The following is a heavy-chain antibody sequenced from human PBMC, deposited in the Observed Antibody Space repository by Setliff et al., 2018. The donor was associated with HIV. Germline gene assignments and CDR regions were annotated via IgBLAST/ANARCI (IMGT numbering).Heavy chain of an antibody. D-gene: IGHD2-8*01. V-gene: IGHV4-34*01. CDR2: INHSGRA. CDR1: GESFSGYY. CDR3: ARGAPYCNHGVCHLFDY. J-gene: IGHJ4*03. Sequence: SETLSLTCAVYGESFSGYYWTWIRQPAGKGLEWLGEINHSGRARYNPYLKSRVTILVDTSKNQFSLRLSSVTAADTAVYYCARGAPYCNHGVCHLFDYWGHGNRVTVSS.